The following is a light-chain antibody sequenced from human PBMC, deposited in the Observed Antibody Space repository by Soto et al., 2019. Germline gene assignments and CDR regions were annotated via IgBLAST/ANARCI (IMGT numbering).Light chain of an antibody. Sequence: QSVLTQPPSASGTPGQRVTISCAGSSSNIGRNTVNWYHQLPGAAPKLLIYNNYQRPSGVPDRFSGSKSGTSASLANSGIQSEDETDYYCAAWDDSLNGHLGLGGGTKLNVI. CDR3: AAWDDSLNGHLG. V-gene: IGLV1-44*01. CDR1: SSNIGRNT. CDR2: NNY. J-gene: IGLJ3*02.